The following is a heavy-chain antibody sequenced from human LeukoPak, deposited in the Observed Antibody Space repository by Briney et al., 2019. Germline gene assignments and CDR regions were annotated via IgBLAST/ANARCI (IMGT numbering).Heavy chain of an antibody. D-gene: IGHD1-1*01. Sequence: GGSLRLSCAASGFTFSSYWMTWVRQAPGKGLEWVANIKQDGSEKYYVDSVKGRFTISRDNAKNSLYLQMNSLRVEDTAVYYCARTTGTTLFDYWGQGTLVTVSS. CDR3: ARTTGTTLFDY. CDR2: IKQDGSEK. CDR1: GFTFSSYW. V-gene: IGHV3-7*03. J-gene: IGHJ4*02.